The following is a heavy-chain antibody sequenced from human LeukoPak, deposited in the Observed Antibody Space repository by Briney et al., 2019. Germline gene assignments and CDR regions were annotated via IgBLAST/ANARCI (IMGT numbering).Heavy chain of an antibody. J-gene: IGHJ6*02. V-gene: IGHV4-30-2*01. CDR1: GGSISSGGYY. D-gene: IGHD6-13*01. CDR3: ARASQQLVKGYYYGMDV. CDR2: IYHSGST. Sequence: SETLSLTCTVSGGSISSGGYYWSWIRQPPGKGLEWIGYIYHSGSTYYNPSLKSRVTISVDRSKNQFSLQLNSVTPEDTAVYYCARASQQLVKGYYYGMDVWGQGTTVTVSS.